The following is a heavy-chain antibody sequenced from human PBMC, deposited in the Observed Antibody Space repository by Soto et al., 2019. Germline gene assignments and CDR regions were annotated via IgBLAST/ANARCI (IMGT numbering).Heavy chain of an antibody. CDR1: GFSISSSHW. J-gene: IGHJ5*02. Sequence: SETLSLTCDVSGFSISSSHWWCWLRQPPGKGLEWIGEVYHSGSANYNPSLKSRVSMSVDKSKNQFSLRLSSVTAADTALYYCARIAVVPSALDPWGQGTLVTVSS. CDR3: ARIAVVPSALDP. V-gene: IGHV4-4*02. D-gene: IGHD2-2*01. CDR2: VYHSGSA.